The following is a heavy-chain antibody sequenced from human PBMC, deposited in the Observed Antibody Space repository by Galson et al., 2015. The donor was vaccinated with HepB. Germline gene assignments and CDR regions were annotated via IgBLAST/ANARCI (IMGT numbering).Heavy chain of an antibody. D-gene: IGHD4-23*01. V-gene: IGHV1-2*02. CDR1: GYTFTGYY. J-gene: IGHJ3*02. Sequence: SVKVSCKASGYTFTGYYMHWVRQAPGQGLEWMGWINPNSGGTNYAQKFQGRVTMTRDTSISTAYMELSRLRSDDTAVYYCARSLLYYGGSRLDAFDIWGQGTMVGVSS. CDR3: ARSLLYYGGSRLDAFDI. CDR2: INPNSGGT.